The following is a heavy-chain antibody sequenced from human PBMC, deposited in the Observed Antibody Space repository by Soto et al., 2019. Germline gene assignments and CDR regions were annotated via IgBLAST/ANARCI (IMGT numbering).Heavy chain of an antibody. D-gene: IGHD4-17*01. CDR3: ARVGGEDYGDFFLDY. CDR1: GFTFSSYG. V-gene: IGHV3-33*01. Sequence: QVQLVESGGGVVQPGRSLRLSCAASGFTFSSYGMHWVRQAPGKGLEWVAVIWYDGSNKYYADSVNGLLTISRDNSKNTLYLQMNSLRAEDTAVYYCARVGGEDYGDFFLDYWGQGTLVTVSS. J-gene: IGHJ4*02. CDR2: IWYDGSNK.